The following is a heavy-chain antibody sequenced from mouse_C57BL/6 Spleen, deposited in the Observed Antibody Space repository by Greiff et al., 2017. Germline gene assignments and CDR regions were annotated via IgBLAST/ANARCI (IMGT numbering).Heavy chain of an antibody. V-gene: IGHV1-50*01. CDR1: GYTFTSYW. J-gene: IGHJ4*01. D-gene: IGHD1-1*01. CDR3: ARRIITTVVARGAMDY. CDR2: IDPSDSYT. Sequence: VQLQQSGAELVKPGASVKLSCKASGYTFTSYWMQWVKQRPGQGLEWIGEIDPSDSYTNYNQKFKGKATLTVDTSSSTAYMQLSSLTSEDSAVYYCARRIITTVVARGAMDYWGQGTSVTVSS.